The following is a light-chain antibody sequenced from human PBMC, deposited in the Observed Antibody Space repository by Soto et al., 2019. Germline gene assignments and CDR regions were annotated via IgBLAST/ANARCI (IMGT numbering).Light chain of an antibody. V-gene: IGKV1-5*03. CDR1: QSISSW. CDR2: TSS. Sequence: DIQMTQSPSTLSASVGDRCTITCRSSQSISSWLAWYQQKPWKAPKLLIYTSSTLESGFPSNFSGSGSGTEFSLTISSLQPEDFATYYCQQYNAYPWTFGQGTKVDIK. CDR3: QQYNAYPWT. J-gene: IGKJ1*01.